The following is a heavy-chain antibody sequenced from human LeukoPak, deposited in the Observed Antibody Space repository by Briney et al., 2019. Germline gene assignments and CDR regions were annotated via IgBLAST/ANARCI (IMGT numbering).Heavy chain of an antibody. D-gene: IGHD4-17*01. CDR3: AKDLPDYGDYIEGY. CDR1: GFTFSSFA. V-gene: IGHV3-23*01. Sequence: PGWSLRLSCVASGFTFSSFAMSWVRQAPGKGLEWVSTISGSGGTTNYADSVKGRFTFSRDNSRNMVHLQMNSLRAEDTAVYYCAKDLPDYGDYIEGYWGQGTLVTVSS. J-gene: IGHJ4*02. CDR2: ISGSGGTT.